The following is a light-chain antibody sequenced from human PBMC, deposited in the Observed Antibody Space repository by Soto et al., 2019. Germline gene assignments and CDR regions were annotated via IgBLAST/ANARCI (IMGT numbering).Light chain of an antibody. Sequence: EVGMTQCPASQSMSPGERATLSCRASQSVSSNLAWYQQKPGQSPRLLIYGTSTRATGIPARSSGGGSGTEFTLTISSLQSEDFAIYYCHQYNFWPTFRQGTKVDFK. CDR2: GTS. V-gene: IGKV3-15*01. J-gene: IGKJ1*01. CDR3: HQYNFWPT. CDR1: QSVSSN.